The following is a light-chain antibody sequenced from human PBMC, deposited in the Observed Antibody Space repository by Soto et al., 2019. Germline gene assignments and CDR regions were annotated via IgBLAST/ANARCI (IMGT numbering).Light chain of an antibody. Sequence: EIVLTQSPGTLSLSPGERATLSCRASQSVSSDLAWYHQKPGQAPRLLIYGASTRATGIPAMFSVSGSGTEFTLTFSRLEPEDFAVYYCQQYGSSRTFGKGTKVDIK. CDR3: QQYGSSRT. J-gene: IGKJ1*01. V-gene: IGKV3-20*01. CDR1: QSVSSD. CDR2: GAS.